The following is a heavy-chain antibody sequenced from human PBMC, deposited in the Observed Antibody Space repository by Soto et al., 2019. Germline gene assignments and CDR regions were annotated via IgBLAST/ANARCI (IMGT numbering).Heavy chain of an antibody. CDR3: AGKDSHYGPIDY. CDR2: MNPNSGNT. D-gene: IGHD4-17*01. V-gene: IGHV1-8*01. CDR1: GYTFTSYD. Sequence: ASVKVSCKASGYTFTSYDINWVRQATGQGPEWMEWMNPNSGNTGYAQKFQGRVTMTRNTSISTAYMELSSLRSEDTAVYYCAGKDSHYGPIDYWGQGTLVTVSS. J-gene: IGHJ4*02.